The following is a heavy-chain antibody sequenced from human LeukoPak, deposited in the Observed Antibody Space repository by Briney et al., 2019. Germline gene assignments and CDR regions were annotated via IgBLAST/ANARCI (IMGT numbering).Heavy chain of an antibody. Sequence: ASVKVSCKASGYTFTGYYMHWVRQAPGQGLEWMGWINPNSGGTNYAQKFQGRVTMTRDTSISTAYMELSRLRSDDTAVYYCARDRITMVRGVPIGGYYYYGMDVWGQGTTVTVSS. CDR1: GYTFTGYY. D-gene: IGHD3-10*01. V-gene: IGHV1-2*02. CDR2: INPNSGGT. J-gene: IGHJ6*02. CDR3: ARDRITMVRGVPIGGYYYYGMDV.